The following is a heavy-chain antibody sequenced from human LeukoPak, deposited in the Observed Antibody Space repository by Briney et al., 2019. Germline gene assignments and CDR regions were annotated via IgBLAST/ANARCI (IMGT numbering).Heavy chain of an antibody. CDR1: GYTFASYG. CDR3: ARDRLGYCGGGSCLLFDY. D-gene: IGHD2-15*01. CDR2: ISVDIGNT. J-gene: IGHJ4*02. Sequence: ASVEVSCKASGYTFASYGISWVRQAPGQGLEWMGWISVDIGNTNYAQSLQGRVSMTRDISTTIVYMELTSLRSDDTAVYYCARDRLGYCGGGSCLLFDYWGQGTLVTVSS. V-gene: IGHV1-18*01.